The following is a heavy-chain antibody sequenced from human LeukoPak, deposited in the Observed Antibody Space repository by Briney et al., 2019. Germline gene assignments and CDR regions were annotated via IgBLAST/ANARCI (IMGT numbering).Heavy chain of an antibody. V-gene: IGHV4-39*07. CDR1: GGSISSSSYY. CDR2: IYYSGGT. CDR3: ARDRTSLGTGSNGMDV. Sequence: PSETLSLTCTVSGGSISSSSYYWGWIRQPPGKGLEWIGSIYYSGGTYYNPSLKSRVTISVDTSKNQFSLKLSSVTAADTAVYYCARDRTSLGTGSNGMDVWGKGTTVTVSS. D-gene: IGHD3-10*01. J-gene: IGHJ6*04.